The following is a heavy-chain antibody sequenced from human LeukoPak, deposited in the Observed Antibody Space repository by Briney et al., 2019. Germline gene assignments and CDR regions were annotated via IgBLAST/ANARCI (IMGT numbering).Heavy chain of an antibody. CDR1: GFTVSSNY. Sequence: GSLRLSCAASGFTVSSNYMSWVRQAPGEGLEWVSYISSSGSTIYYADSVKGRFTISRDNAKNSLYLQMNSLRAEDTAVYYCARDLRDYYGSGSFWGQGTLVTVSS. CDR2: ISSSGSTI. D-gene: IGHD3-10*01. J-gene: IGHJ4*02. CDR3: ARDLRDYYGSGSF. V-gene: IGHV3-11*04.